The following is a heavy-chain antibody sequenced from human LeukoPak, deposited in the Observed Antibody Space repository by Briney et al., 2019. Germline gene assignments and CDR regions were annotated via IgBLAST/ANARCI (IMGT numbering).Heavy chain of an antibody. CDR2: ISTSGSTI. D-gene: IGHD6-13*01. V-gene: IGHV3-48*03. CDR1: GFNFSSYE. J-gene: IGHJ4*02. CDR3: GRGDYSSSWYLDH. Sequence: GGSQRLSCAASGFNFSSYEMIWIRQAPGQGLEWISYISTSGSTIYYGDSVEGRFTISRDNAKNSLYLQMNSLRAEDTAVYYCGRGDYSSSWYLDHWGQGILVAVSS.